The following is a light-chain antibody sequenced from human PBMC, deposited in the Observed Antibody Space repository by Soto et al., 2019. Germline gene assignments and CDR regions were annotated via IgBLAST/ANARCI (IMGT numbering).Light chain of an antibody. Sequence: NFMLTQPHSVSESPGQTVTISCTRSSGSIASNYVQWYQQRPRSSPTTVIYEDNQRPSGVPDRFSGSIDSSSNSASLTISGLKTEDEADYYCQSYDSSNQVFGGGTKLTVL. J-gene: IGLJ3*02. CDR1: SGSIASNY. CDR3: QSYDSSNQV. V-gene: IGLV6-57*01. CDR2: EDN.